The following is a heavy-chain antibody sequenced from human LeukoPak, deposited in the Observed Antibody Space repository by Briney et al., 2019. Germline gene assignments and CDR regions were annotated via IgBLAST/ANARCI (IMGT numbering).Heavy chain of an antibody. J-gene: IGHJ4*02. CDR3: ARVYAVGVSRGHFDY. CDR1: GFTFSSYW. D-gene: IGHD3-16*01. V-gene: IGHV3-74*01. Sequence: GGSMRLSCAASGFTFSSYWMHWVRQAPGRGLVWVSRINSDGSSTSYADSVKGRFTISRDNAKNTLYLQMNSLRAEDTAVYYCARVYAVGVSRGHFDYWGQGTLVTVSS. CDR2: INSDGSST.